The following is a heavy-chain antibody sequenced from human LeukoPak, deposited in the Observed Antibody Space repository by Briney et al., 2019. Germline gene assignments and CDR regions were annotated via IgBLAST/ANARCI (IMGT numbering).Heavy chain of an antibody. CDR3: AGEPKVVGQYYYDGMGV. Sequence: SETLSLTCAVYGGSFSGYYWSWIRQPPGKGLEWIGEINHSGSTNYNPSLTSRVTISVDTSKNQFSLKLRSVTAADTAVYYCAGEPKVVGQYYYDGMGVWGEGTTVPVSP. CDR2: INHSGST. D-gene: IGHD3-22*01. V-gene: IGHV4-34*01. J-gene: IGHJ6*04. CDR1: GGSFSGYY.